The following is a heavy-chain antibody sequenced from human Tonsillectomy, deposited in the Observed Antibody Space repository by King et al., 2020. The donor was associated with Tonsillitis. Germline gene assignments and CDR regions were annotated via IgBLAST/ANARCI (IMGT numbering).Heavy chain of an antibody. CDR1: GGSISNYY. D-gene: IGHD2/OR15-2a*01. Sequence: QLQESGPGLVKPSETLSLTCTVSGGSISNYYWNWIRQAPGKGLEWIGYVYYSGRPNYNPSLKSRVTISVDTSKNHFSLNLSSVTAADTAVYYCVRATTHLYTNIADPLLDYWGLGTLAT. J-gene: IGHJ4*02. CDR3: VRATTHLYTNIADPLLDY. V-gene: IGHV4-59*01. CDR2: VYYSGRP.